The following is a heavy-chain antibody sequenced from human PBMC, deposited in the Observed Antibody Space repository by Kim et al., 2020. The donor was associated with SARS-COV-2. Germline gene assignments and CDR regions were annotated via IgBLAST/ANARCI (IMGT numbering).Heavy chain of an antibody. J-gene: IGHJ4*02. CDR1: GGSFSGYY. Sequence: SETLSLTCAVYGGSFSGYYWSWIRQPPGKGLEWIGEINHSGSTNYNPSLKSRVTISVDTSKNQFSLKLSSVTAADTAVYYCARLSGYSYGYYFDYWGQGTLLTVSA. D-gene: IGHD5-18*01. V-gene: IGHV4-34*01. CDR2: INHSGST. CDR3: ARLSGYSYGYYFDY.